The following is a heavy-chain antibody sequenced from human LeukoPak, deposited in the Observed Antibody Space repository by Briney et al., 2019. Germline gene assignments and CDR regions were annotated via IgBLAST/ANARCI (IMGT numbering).Heavy chain of an antibody. CDR2: IYDSGST. CDR3: ARGAGYDYVWGTYRSSAGYFDY. V-gene: IGHV4-30-2*01. Sequence: PXXTLSLTCAGXGGSIXSGGYSWSWLRQPPGKGLEWVGYIYDSGSTYSNPSLKSRFTISVDRSGNQFSLKLSSVTAPDTAVYYCARGAGYDYVWGTYRSSAGYFDYWGQGTLVTVSS. CDR1: GGSIXSGGYS. D-gene: IGHD3-16*02. J-gene: IGHJ4*02.